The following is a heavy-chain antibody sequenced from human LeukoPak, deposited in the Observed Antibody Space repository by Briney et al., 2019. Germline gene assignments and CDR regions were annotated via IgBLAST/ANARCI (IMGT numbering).Heavy chain of an antibody. V-gene: IGHV3-23*01. CDR2: ISGSGGST. J-gene: IGHJ3*02. CDR1: GFTFSSYA. CDR3: AKVLTYCGGDCYSMGAFDI. Sequence: PGGSLRLSCAASGFTFSSYAMSWVRQAPGKGLEWVSTISGSGGSTYYADSVKGRFTISRDNSKNTLYLQMNSLRAEDTAVYYCAKVLTYCGGDCYSMGAFDIWGQGTMVTVSS. D-gene: IGHD2-21*02.